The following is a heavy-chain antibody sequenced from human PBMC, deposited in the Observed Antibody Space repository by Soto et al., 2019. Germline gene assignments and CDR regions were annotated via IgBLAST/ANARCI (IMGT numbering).Heavy chain of an antibody. CDR3: ARQGNGAEGFDY. J-gene: IGHJ4*02. D-gene: IGHD4-17*01. Sequence: GESLKISCKGSGYYFPSYWIGWVRQMPGKGLEWMGIFYPGDSDTRYSPSFQGQVTISADRSISTAYLQWSSLKPADTAMYYCARQGNGAEGFDYWGQGTLVTVSS. CDR1: GYYFPSYW. CDR2: FYPGDSDT. V-gene: IGHV5-51*01.